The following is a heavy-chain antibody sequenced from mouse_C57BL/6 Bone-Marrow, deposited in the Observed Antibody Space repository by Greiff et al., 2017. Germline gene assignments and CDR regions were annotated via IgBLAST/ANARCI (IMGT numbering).Heavy chain of an antibody. D-gene: IGHD1-1*01. CDR1: GYTFTDYY. CDR3: AREDYYGSSFAWFAY. CDR2: IFPGSGST. Sequence: QVQLKESGPELVKPGASVKISCKASGYTFTDYYINWVKQRPGQGLEWIGWIFPGSGSTYYNEKFKGKATLTVDKSSSTAYMLLSSLTSEDSAVYFCAREDYYGSSFAWFAYWGQGTLVTVSA. J-gene: IGHJ3*01. V-gene: IGHV1-75*01.